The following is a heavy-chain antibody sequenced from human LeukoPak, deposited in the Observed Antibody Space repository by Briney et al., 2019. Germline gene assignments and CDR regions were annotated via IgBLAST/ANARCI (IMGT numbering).Heavy chain of an antibody. Sequence: PSETLSLTCTVSGGSISSYYWSWIRQPPGKGLEWIGYIYYSGSTNYNPSLKSRVTISVDMSKNQFSLKLSSVTAADTAVYYCARHGRSGWSGNILNWYFDLWGRGTLATVSS. CDR3: ARHGRSGWSGNILNWYFDL. CDR1: GGSISSYY. V-gene: IGHV4-59*08. CDR2: IYYSGST. D-gene: IGHD6-19*01. J-gene: IGHJ2*01.